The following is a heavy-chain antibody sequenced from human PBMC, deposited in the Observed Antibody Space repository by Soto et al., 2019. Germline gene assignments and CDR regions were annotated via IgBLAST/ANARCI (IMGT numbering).Heavy chain of an antibody. CDR3: AILGTKAMDV. CDR1: GGTFDAYT. V-gene: IGHV1-69*01. CDR2: IIPLFGTA. D-gene: IGHD2-2*01. Sequence: QVQLVQSGAEVRKPGSSVRVSCKASGGTFDAYTITWVRQAPGQGLEWMGGIIPLFGTANYAQKFQSRVTITADESTTTAHMELSSLRSEDTAVYFGAILGTKAMDVWGQGTTVTISS. J-gene: IGHJ6*02.